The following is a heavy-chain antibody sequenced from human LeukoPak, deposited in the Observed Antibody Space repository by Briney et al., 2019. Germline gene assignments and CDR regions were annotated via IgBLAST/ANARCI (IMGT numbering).Heavy chain of an antibody. J-gene: IGHJ5*02. CDR2: IHPGDSRI. CDR1: GYSFTSYW. Sequence: GESLKISCQGFGYSFTSYWIGWVRQMPGKGMEWMGVIHPGDSRIRYSPSFQGQVTISVDKSISTAYLQWVSLKASDTAMYYCACRDLTSTWSFPWGQGTLVTVSS. CDR3: ACRDLTSTWSFP. V-gene: IGHV5-51*01. D-gene: IGHD6-13*01.